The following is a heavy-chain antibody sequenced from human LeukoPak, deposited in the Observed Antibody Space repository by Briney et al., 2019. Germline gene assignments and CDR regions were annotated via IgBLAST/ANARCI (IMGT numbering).Heavy chain of an antibody. CDR1: GGVFTTFA. V-gene: IGHV1-18*01. CDR3: ARFYDLLTGFFDF. J-gene: IGHJ4*02. CDR2: IRVYNGNT. D-gene: IGHD3-9*01. Sequence: GASVKVSCKASGGVFTTFAVSWVRQAPGQGLEWMGWIRVYNGNTDYAQKLQDRVTMTTDTSTYTAYMELRSLRSDDTAVHYCARFYDLLTGFFDFWGQGTLVTVSS.